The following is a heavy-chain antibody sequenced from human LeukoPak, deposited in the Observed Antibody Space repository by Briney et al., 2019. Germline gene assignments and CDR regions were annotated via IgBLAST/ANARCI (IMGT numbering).Heavy chain of an antibody. CDR2: IYYRGSA. V-gene: IGHV4-59*01. CDR1: DGSFSSYY. CDR3: ARGRPGPEFYFDS. D-gene: IGHD3-10*01. J-gene: IGHJ4*02. Sequence: SETLSLTCTVSDGSFSSYYWSWIRQPLGEGLEWIGYIYYRGSANYNPSLKSRVTISLDTSKNQFSLNLTSVTAADTAVYYCARGRPGPEFYFDSWGQATLVTVSS.